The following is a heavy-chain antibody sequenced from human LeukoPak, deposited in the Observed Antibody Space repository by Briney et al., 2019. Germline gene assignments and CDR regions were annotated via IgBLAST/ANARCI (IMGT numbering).Heavy chain of an antibody. CDR3: VKGWDSSGYYAFDI. CDR2: INPNSGGT. J-gene: IGHJ3*02. V-gene: IGHV1-2*02. CDR1: GYTFTGYC. D-gene: IGHD3-22*01. Sequence: ASVKVSCKASGYTFTGYCMHWVRQAPGQGPEWMAWINPNSGGTKYAQKFQGRVTMTRDTSISTAYMEMSRLTSDDTAVYYCVKGWDSSGYYAFDIWGQGTMVTVSS.